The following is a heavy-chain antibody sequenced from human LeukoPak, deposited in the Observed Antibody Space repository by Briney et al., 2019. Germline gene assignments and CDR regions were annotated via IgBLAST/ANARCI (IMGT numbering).Heavy chain of an antibody. V-gene: IGHV3-53*01. CDR1: GFPLSSNY. CDR3: ARATYSSSWYRGAFDI. Sequence: WGALRPSLAAPGFPLSSNYMSWVRQAPGEGLGGVSGIFSGGSTYYADSVKGRLIISRDNSKNTLYLQMNSLRAEDTAVYYCARATYSSSWYRGAFDIWGQGTMVTVSS. J-gene: IGHJ3*02. D-gene: IGHD6-13*01. CDR2: IFSGGST.